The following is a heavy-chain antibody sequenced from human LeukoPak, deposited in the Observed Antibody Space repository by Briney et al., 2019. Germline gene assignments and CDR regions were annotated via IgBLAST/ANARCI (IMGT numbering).Heavy chain of an antibody. Sequence: GRSLRLSCAASGFTFDDYAMHWVRQAPGKGLEWVSGISWNSGSIGYADSVKGRFTISRDNAKNSLYLQMNSLRSEDTAVYYCARDKDYFDYWGQGTLVTVSS. CDR1: GFTFDDYA. CDR3: ARDKDYFDY. J-gene: IGHJ4*02. CDR2: ISWNSGSI. V-gene: IGHV3-9*01.